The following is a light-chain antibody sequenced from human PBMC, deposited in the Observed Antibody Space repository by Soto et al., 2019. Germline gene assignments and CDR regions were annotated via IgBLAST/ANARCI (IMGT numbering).Light chain of an antibody. CDR3: QQRSDWLT. Sequence: EIVMTQSPATLSVSPGEGATLSCRASQSVSSKLAWYQQKPGQAPRLLIYGASYRATGVPARFSGGGSGTDFTLSISSLEPEDFAVYYCQQRSDWLTFGGGTKVDIK. CDR1: QSVSSK. J-gene: IGKJ4*01. CDR2: GAS. V-gene: IGKV3-11*01.